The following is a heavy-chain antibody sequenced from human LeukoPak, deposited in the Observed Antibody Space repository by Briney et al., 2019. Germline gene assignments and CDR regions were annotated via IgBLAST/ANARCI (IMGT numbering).Heavy chain of an antibody. D-gene: IGHD6-19*01. Sequence: PGGSLRLSCAASGFTVSTNYMTWVRQAPGKGLQWVSIIYTGGSTYYSDSVKGGFTISRDNSKNTVYLQMNSLRVEDTAVYYCARDPGSSSGWYGLGVYWGQGTLVTVSS. J-gene: IGHJ4*02. CDR1: GFTVSTNY. CDR3: ARDPGSSSGWYGLGVY. CDR2: IYTGGST. V-gene: IGHV3-66*01.